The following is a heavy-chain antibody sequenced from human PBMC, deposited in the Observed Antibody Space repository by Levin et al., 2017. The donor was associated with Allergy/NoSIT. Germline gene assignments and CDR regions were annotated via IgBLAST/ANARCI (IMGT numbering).Heavy chain of an antibody. Sequence: HPGGSLRLSCAASGFTFGNYAMSWVRQAPGKGLEWVAGSRDTRYTNYADSVNGRFTISREHYRNMFYLQRNSLRAEDTALYYCARFARPAGVYDSSDSFDLLGQGTMVTVSS. CDR1: GFTFGNYA. V-gene: IGHV3-23*01. CDR2: SRDTRYT. J-gene: IGHJ3*01. CDR3: ARFARPAGVYDSSDSFDL. D-gene: IGHD3-22*01.